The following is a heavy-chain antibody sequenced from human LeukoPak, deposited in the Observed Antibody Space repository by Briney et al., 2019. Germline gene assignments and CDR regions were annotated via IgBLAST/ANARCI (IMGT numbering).Heavy chain of an antibody. D-gene: IGHD5-18*01. CDR1: GGSISSYY. CDR2: VLNSGRT. CDR3: ASRKLDTAMGGAFDI. J-gene: IGHJ3*02. V-gene: IGHV4-59*04. Sequence: SETLSLTCTVSGGSISSYYWSWIRQPPGKGLEWIGYVLNSGRTNLNPSIRSRATMSVDTSKNQFSLKLSSVTAADTAVYYCASRKLDTAMGGAFDIWGQGTMVTVSS.